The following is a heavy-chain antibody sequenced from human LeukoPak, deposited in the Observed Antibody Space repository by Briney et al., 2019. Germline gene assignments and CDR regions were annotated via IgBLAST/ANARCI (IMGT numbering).Heavy chain of an antibody. D-gene: IGHD6-6*01. V-gene: IGHV3-30*03. CDR2: ISYDGSNK. CDR1: GFTFSTYG. J-gene: IGHJ3*02. CDR3: ARDYEQLAGDAFDI. Sequence: GRSLRLSCAATGFTFSTYGMHWVRQAPGKGLEWVAVISYDGSNKYYADSVKGRFTISRDNSKNTLYLQMNSLRAEDTAVYYCARDYEQLAGDAFDIWGQGTMVTVSS.